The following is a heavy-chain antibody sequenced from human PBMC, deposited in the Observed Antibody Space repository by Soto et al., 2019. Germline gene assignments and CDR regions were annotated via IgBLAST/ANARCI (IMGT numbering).Heavy chain of an antibody. CDR3: ARVPWQWLGGYAFDI. CDR2: IYYSGST. CDR1: GGSINSYY. Sequence: PSETLSLTCPVSGGSINSYYLSWIRQPPGKGLEWIGYIYYSGSTNYNPSLKSRATISVDTSKNQFTLKLSSVTAADTAVYYCARVPWQWLGGYAFDIWGQGTMVTVSS. J-gene: IGHJ3*02. D-gene: IGHD6-19*01. V-gene: IGHV4-59*01.